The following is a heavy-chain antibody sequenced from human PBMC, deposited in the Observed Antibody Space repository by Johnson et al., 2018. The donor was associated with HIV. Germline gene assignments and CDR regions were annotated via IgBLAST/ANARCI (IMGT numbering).Heavy chain of an antibody. D-gene: IGHD3-22*01. CDR2: ISYDGSNK. Sequence: VQLVESGGGVVRPGGSLRVSCAASGFTFDDYGMSWVRQVPGKGLEWMAFISYDGSNKYFTDSVRGRFTISRDNSKNTLFLQMNSLRAEDTAVYYCVRRFYDSSAFDIWGQGTLVTVSS. J-gene: IGHJ3*02. V-gene: IGHV3-30*03. CDR3: VRRFYDSSAFDI. CDR1: GFTFDDYG.